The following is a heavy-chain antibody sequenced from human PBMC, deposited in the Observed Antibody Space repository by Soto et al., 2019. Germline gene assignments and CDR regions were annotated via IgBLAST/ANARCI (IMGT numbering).Heavy chain of an antibody. V-gene: IGHV3-30-3*01. CDR1: GFTFSSYA. J-gene: IGHJ5*02. Sequence: GGSLRLSCAASGFTFSSYAMHWVRQAPGKGLEWVAVISYDGSNKYYADSVKGRFTISRDNSKNTLYLQMNSLRAGDTAVYYCARDLLPYSSGLGSGFDPWGQGTLVTVSS. CDR3: ARDLLPYSSGLGSGFDP. CDR2: ISYDGSNK. D-gene: IGHD6-19*01.